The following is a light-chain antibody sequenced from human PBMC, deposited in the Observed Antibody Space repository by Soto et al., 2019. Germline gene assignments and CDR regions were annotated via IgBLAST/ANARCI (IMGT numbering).Light chain of an antibody. V-gene: IGLV2-14*01. J-gene: IGLJ2*01. CDR2: DVS. Sequence: QSVLTQPASVSGSPGQSITISCTATSRDVGGYNYVSWYQQHPGKAPKLMIYDVSNRPSGVSNRFSGSKSGNTASLTISGLQAEDEADYYCSSYTSSSTLDVVFGGGTKLTVL. CDR1: SRDVGGYNY. CDR3: SSYTSSSTLDVV.